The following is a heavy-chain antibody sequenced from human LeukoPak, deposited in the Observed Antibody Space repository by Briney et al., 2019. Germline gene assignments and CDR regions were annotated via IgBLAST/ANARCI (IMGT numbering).Heavy chain of an antibody. Sequence: GGSLRLSCAASGFTFSDYYMSWIRQAPGKGLEWVSYISSSGTTTYYADSVKGRFTISRGNAKNSLYLQMNSLRAEDTALYYCAKDRPGTTSFDYWGQGTLVTVSS. J-gene: IGHJ4*02. D-gene: IGHD1-7*01. V-gene: IGHV3-11*01. CDR1: GFTFSDYY. CDR3: AKDRPGTTSFDY. CDR2: ISSSGTTT.